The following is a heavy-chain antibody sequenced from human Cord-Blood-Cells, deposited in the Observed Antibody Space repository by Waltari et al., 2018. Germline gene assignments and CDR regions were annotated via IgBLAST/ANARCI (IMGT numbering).Heavy chain of an antibody. Sequence: EVQLVQSGAEVKKPGESLKISCKGSGYSFTSYWIGWVRQIPGKGLEWRGIIYPGDSDTRYSPSFQGQVTISADKSISTAYLQWSSLKASDTAMYYCARGLVGYSYGYNAFDIWGQGTMVTVSS. CDR1: GYSFTSYW. CDR2: IYPGDSDT. CDR3: ARGLVGYSYGYNAFDI. J-gene: IGHJ3*02. V-gene: IGHV5-51*01. D-gene: IGHD5-18*01.